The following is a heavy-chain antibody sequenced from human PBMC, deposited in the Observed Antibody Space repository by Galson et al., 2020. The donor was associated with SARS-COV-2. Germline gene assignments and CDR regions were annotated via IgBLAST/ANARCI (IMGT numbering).Heavy chain of an antibody. Sequence: ASVKVSCKASGYTFTGYYMNWVRQAPGQGLEWMGWINPNSGGTNYEQKFQGWVTMTRDTSISTAYMELSRLRSDDTAVYYCARESSSRDGDYYYYMDVWGKGTTVTVSS. V-gene: IGHV1-2*04. CDR1: GYTFTGYY. J-gene: IGHJ6*03. D-gene: IGHD2-2*01. CDR2: INPNSGGT. CDR3: ARESSSRDGDYYYYMDV.